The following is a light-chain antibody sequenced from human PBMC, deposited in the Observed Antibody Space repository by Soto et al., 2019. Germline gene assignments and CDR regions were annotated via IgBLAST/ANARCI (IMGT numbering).Light chain of an antibody. CDR3: SSYAGSNLA. J-gene: IGLJ1*01. V-gene: IGLV2-8*01. CDR2: EVS. CDR1: SSDVGGYNY. Sequence: QSVLTQPPSASGSPGQSVTISCTGTSSDVGGYNYVSWYQQHPGKAPKLMIYEVSKRPSGVPDRFSGSKSGNTASLTVSGLQVEDEGDYYCSSYAGSNLAFGPGTKVTVL.